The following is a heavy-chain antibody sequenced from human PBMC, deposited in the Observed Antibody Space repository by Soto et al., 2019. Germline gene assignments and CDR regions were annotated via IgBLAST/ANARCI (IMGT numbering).Heavy chain of an antibody. CDR2: IIPILGIA. V-gene: IGHV1-69*02. CDR3: ATTSVTTVAYYYYMAV. Sequence: QVQLVQSGAEVKKPGSSVKVSCKASGGTFSSYTISWVRQAPGQGLEWMGRIIPILGIANYAQKFQGRVTITADKSTSTAYMELSSLRSEDTAVYYCATTSVTTVAYYYYMAVWGKGTTVTVSS. CDR1: GGTFSSYT. J-gene: IGHJ6*03. D-gene: IGHD4-4*01.